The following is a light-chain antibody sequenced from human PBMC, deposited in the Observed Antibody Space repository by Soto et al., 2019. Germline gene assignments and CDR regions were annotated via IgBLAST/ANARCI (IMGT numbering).Light chain of an antibody. J-gene: IGKJ4*01. CDR3: QQASSFPPT. Sequence: DIQLTQSPSSVSASVGDRVTINCRASQGINSWLAWYQQQPGKAPKLLIDGASTLQSGVPSRFSGSGSGTDFTLSISSLQPEDFATYYCQQASSFPPTFGGGTKVEIK. CDR1: QGINSW. CDR2: GAS. V-gene: IGKV1-12*01.